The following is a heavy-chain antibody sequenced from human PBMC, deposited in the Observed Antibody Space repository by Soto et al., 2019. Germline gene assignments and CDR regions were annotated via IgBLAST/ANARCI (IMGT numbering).Heavy chain of an antibody. CDR1: GYTFTTYD. CDR2: ISTYNGNT. J-gene: IGHJ6*02. Sequence: ASVKVSCKASGYTFTTYDISWVRQAPGQGLERMGRISTYNGNTNYPQSLQGRLTMTTDTSTTTVYMELRSLRSYDTAVYYCARDPYHVLRVNAPNLHGMDVWGQGTTVTVSS. CDR3: ARDPYHVLRVNAPNLHGMDV. V-gene: IGHV1-18*01. D-gene: IGHD2-8*01.